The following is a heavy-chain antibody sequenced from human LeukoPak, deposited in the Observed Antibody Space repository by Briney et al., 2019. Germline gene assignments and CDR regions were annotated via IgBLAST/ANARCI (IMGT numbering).Heavy chain of an antibody. CDR3: AKPAASGWLFDAFDI. D-gene: IGHD6-19*01. V-gene: IGHV3-23*01. J-gene: IGHJ3*02. Sequence: GGSLRLSCAASGLTFSSYAMSWVRQAPGKRLEWVSCISGSGGSTYYADSVKGRFTISRDISKNTLYLQMNTLRGEETAVYYCAKPAASGWLFDAFDIWGQGTMVTVSS. CDR1: GLTFSSYA. CDR2: ISGSGGST.